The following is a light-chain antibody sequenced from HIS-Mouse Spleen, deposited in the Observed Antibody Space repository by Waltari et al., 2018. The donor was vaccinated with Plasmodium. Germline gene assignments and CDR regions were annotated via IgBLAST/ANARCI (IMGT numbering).Light chain of an antibody. CDR2: EGS. V-gene: IGLV2-23*01. Sequence: QSALTQPASVSGSPGPSTTIPCTGPSSDVGSYNLVPWYQQHPGKAPKLMIYEGSKRPSGVSNRFSGSKSGNTASLTISGLQAEDEADYYCCSYAGSSTLVFGGGTKLTVL. CDR3: CSYAGSSTLV. CDR1: SSDVGSYNL. J-gene: IGLJ2*01.